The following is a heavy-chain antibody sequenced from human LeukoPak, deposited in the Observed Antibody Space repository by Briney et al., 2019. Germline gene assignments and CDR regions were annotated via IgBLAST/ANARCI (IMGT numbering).Heavy chain of an antibody. CDR2: IYTSGST. V-gene: IGHV4-61*02. CDR1: GGSISSGSYY. CDR3: ARGVVVYYMDV. D-gene: IGHD2-15*01. Sequence: KSSETLSLTCTVSGGSISSGSYYWSWIRQPAGKGLEWIGRIYTSGSTNYNPSLKSRVTISVDTSKNQFSLKLSSVTAANTAVYYCARGVVVYYMDVWGKGTTVTISS. J-gene: IGHJ6*03.